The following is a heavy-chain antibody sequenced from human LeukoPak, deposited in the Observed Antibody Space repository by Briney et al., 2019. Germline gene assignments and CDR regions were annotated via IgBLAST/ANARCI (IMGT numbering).Heavy chain of an antibody. V-gene: IGHV5-51*01. J-gene: IGHJ3*02. CDR3: AKLGRLTTVITGAFDI. CDR1: GYRFTTYW. CDR2: IYPGDSDT. Sequence: GESLKISCEDSGYRFTTYWIGWVRQMPGKGLEWIGIIYPGDSDTRYSPSFQGQVTITADTSISTAYLQWSSLKASDTAMYYCAKLGRLTTVITGAFDIWGQGTMVTVAS. D-gene: IGHD4-17*01.